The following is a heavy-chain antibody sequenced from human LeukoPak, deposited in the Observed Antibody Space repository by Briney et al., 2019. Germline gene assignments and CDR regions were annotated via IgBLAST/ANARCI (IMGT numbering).Heavy chain of an antibody. D-gene: IGHD6-13*01. Sequence: GGSLRLSCAASGFTFDDYAMHWVRQAPGKGLEWVSGISWNSGSIGYADSVKGRFTISRDNAKNSLYLQMNSLRAEDTALYYCAKDIRGSSSFSQDYYYYGMDVWGQGTTVTASS. CDR3: AKDIRGSSSFSQDYYYYGMDV. V-gene: IGHV3-9*01. J-gene: IGHJ6*02. CDR1: GFTFDDYA. CDR2: ISWNSGSI.